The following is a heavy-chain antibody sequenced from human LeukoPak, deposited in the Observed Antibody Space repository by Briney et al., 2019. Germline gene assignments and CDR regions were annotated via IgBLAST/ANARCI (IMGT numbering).Heavy chain of an antibody. CDR3: ARELVYYDYVWGSYRRDAFDI. CDR2: INPNSGGT. J-gene: IGHJ3*02. Sequence: ASVKVSCKASGYTFTGYYMHWVRQAPGQGLEWMGWINPNSGGTNYAQKLQGRVTMTRDTSISTAYMELSRLRSDDTAVYYCARELVYYDYVWGSYRRDAFDIWGQGTMVTVSS. V-gene: IGHV1-2*02. CDR1: GYTFTGYY. D-gene: IGHD3-16*02.